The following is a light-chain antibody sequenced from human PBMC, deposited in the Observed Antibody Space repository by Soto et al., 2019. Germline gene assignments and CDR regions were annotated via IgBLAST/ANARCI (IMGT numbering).Light chain of an antibody. V-gene: IGLV2-11*01. CDR2: DVS. Sequence: LTQPRTVSGSPGQSVTISCTGTSSDVGGYNYVSWYQQHPGKAPKLMIYDVSKRPSGVPDRFSGSKSGNTASLTISGLQAEGEADYYCCSYAGSYFYVFGTGSKVTVL. CDR1: SSDVGGYNY. J-gene: IGLJ1*01. CDR3: CSYAGSYFYV.